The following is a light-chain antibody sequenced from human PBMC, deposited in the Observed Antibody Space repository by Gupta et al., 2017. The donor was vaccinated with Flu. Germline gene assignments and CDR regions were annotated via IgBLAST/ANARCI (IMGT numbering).Light chain of an antibody. J-gene: IGKJ4*01. CDR1: QSVSGRK. V-gene: IGKV3-20*01. CDR3: QQYGSAPFT. CDR2: GAS. Sequence: IVLTQSPGTLSLSPGERAALSCRASQSVSGRKLVWYQQKPGQAPRLLIYGASSRATGIPDRFSGSGSGTDFTLIISGLEPEDFAVYFCQQYGSAPFTFGGGTKVEIK.